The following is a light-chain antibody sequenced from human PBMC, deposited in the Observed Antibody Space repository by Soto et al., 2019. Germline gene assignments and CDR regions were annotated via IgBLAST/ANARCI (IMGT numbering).Light chain of an antibody. V-gene: IGKV3-20*01. CDR3: QQYGSSPLT. J-gene: IGKJ4*01. CDR1: QSVRSY. CDR2: DAS. Sequence: EVLLTQSPATLSLSPGERATLSCRASQSVRSYLAWFQQKPGQAPRLLFYDASKRATGIPDRFSGSGSGTDFTLTISRLEPEDFAVYHCQQYGSSPLTFGGGTKVEIK.